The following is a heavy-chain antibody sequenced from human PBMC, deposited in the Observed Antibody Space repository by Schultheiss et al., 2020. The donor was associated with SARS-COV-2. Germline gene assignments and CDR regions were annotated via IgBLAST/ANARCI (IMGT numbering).Heavy chain of an antibody. CDR1: GFTFSDYY. CDR3: ARGRDIVATLAPMDV. Sequence: GGSLRLSCAASGFTFSDYYMSWVRQAPGKGLEWVSVIYSGGSTYYADSVKGRFTISRDNSKNTLYLQMNSLRAEDTAVYYCARGRDIVATLAPMDVWGQGTTVTVSS. V-gene: IGHV3-53*01. D-gene: IGHD5-12*01. CDR2: IYSGGST. J-gene: IGHJ6*02.